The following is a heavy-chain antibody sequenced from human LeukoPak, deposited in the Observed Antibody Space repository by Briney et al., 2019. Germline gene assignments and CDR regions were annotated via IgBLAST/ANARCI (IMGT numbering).Heavy chain of an antibody. J-gene: IGHJ4*02. CDR1: GYTFTSYD. V-gene: IGHV7-4-1*02. D-gene: IGHD3-10*01. CDR3: ARDLLTRRGMVRGVCGY. Sequence: GASVKVSCKASGYTFTSYDINWVRQAPGQGLEWMGWINTNTGNPTYAQGFTGRFVFSLDTSVSTAYLQISSLKAEDTAVYYCARDLLTRRGMVRGVCGYWGQGTLVTVSS. CDR2: INTNTGNP.